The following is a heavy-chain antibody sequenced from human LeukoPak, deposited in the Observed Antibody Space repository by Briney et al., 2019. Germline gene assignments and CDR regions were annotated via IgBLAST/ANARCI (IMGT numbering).Heavy chain of an antibody. CDR2: ISGSGGST. Sequence: GGSLRLSCAASGFTFSSYAMSWVRQAPGKGLEWVSAISGSGGSTYYADSVKGRFTISRDNSKNTLYLQMNSLRAEDTAVYYCASHRLVVKYMDVWGKGTTVTVSS. CDR1: GFTFSSYA. V-gene: IGHV3-23*01. J-gene: IGHJ6*03. D-gene: IGHD3-22*01. CDR3: ASHRLVVKYMDV.